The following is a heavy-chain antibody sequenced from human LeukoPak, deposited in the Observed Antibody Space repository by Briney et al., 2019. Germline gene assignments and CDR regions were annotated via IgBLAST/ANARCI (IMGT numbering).Heavy chain of an antibody. D-gene: IGHD3-10*01. Sequence: PGGSLRLSCAASGFTFSSYGMHWVRQAPGKGLEWVAFIRYDGSNKYYADSVKGRFTISRDNSKNTLYLQMNSLRAEDTAVYYCAKELLLWFGELPSFDYWGQGTLVTVSS. J-gene: IGHJ4*02. CDR3: AKELLLWFGELPSFDY. CDR2: IRYDGSNK. V-gene: IGHV3-30*02. CDR1: GFTFSSYG.